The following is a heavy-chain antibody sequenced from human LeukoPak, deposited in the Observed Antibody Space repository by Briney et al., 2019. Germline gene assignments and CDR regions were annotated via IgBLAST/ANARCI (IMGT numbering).Heavy chain of an antibody. CDR2: MYYSGST. Sequence: KASETLSLTCTVSGGSISSYYWSWLRQPAGKGLEWGGYMYYSGSTNYNPSLKSRVTISVDTSKNQFSLKLSSVTAADTAVYYCARADYGDYVTNYWGQGTLVTVSS. J-gene: IGHJ4*02. D-gene: IGHD4-17*01. CDR3: ARADYGDYVTNY. V-gene: IGHV4-59*01. CDR1: GGSISSYY.